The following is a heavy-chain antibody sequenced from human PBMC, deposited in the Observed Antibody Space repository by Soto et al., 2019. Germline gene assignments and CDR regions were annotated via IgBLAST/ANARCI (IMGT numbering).Heavy chain of an antibody. CDR1: GLTFRRFA. Sequence: PRLACAGSGLTFRRFAMNWVRQAPGKGLEWVSTISSNSAYIYYTDALRGRFTISRDNAKNSLHLQMNSLRAEDTAVYYCTRDASRDSSARGWFDPWGPGTLVTVSS. CDR2: ISSNSAYI. V-gene: IGHV3-21*01. J-gene: IGHJ5*02. D-gene: IGHD6-13*01. CDR3: TRDASRDSSARGWFDP.